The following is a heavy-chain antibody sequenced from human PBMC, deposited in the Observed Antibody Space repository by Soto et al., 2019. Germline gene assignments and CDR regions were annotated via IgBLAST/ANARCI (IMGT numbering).Heavy chain of an antibody. D-gene: IGHD3-10*01. Sequence: QVTLKESGPVLVKPTETLTLTCTVSGFSLSNARMGVSWIRQPPGKALEWLAHIFSNDEKSYSTSLKSRLTISKDTSNSQVVLTMTNMDPVDSATYYCARTGTNSAGEYYFDYWGHGTLVTVSS. J-gene: IGHJ4*01. CDR1: GFSLSNARMG. CDR3: ARTGTNSAGEYYFDY. CDR2: IFSNDEK. V-gene: IGHV2-26*01.